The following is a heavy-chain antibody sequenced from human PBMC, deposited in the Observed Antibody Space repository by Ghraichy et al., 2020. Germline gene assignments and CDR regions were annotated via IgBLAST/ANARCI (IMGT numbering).Heavy chain of an antibody. Sequence: GGSLRLSCAASGFTFSSYAMSWVRQAPGKGLEWVSAISGSGGSTYYADSVKGRFTISRDNSKNTLYLQMNSLRAEDTAVYYCANFFSPRGLWYYDAYDAFDIWGQGTMVTVSS. CDR1: GFTFSSYA. D-gene: IGHD3-22*01. CDR2: ISGSGGST. V-gene: IGHV3-23*01. CDR3: ANFFSPRGLWYYDAYDAFDI. J-gene: IGHJ3*02.